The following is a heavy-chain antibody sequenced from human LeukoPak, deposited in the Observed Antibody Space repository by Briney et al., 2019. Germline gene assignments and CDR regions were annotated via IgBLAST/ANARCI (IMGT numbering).Heavy chain of an antibody. CDR3: VAAYSNYY. CDR1: GFTFSSYG. Sequence: TGGSLRLSCAASGFTFSSYGMHWVRQAPGKGLEWVAFIRYDGSNKYYADSVKGRFTISRDNSKNTLYLQMNSLRAEDTAVYYCVAAYSNYYWGQGTLVTVSS. CDR2: IRYDGSNK. J-gene: IGHJ4*02. D-gene: IGHD4-11*01. V-gene: IGHV3-30*02.